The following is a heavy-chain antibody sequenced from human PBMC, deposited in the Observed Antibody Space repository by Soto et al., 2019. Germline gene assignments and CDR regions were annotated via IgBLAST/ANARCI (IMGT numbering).Heavy chain of an antibody. CDR1: GFTFDDYG. V-gene: IGHV3-20*01. Sequence: GGSLRLSCAATGFTFDDYGMSWVRQAPGKGLEWVSGINWNGGSTGYADSVKGRFTISRDNAKNSLYLQMNSLRAEDTALYHCARDHTIFGVALGGYMDVWGKGTTVTVSS. CDR2: INWNGGST. CDR3: ARDHTIFGVALGGYMDV. D-gene: IGHD3-3*01. J-gene: IGHJ6*03.